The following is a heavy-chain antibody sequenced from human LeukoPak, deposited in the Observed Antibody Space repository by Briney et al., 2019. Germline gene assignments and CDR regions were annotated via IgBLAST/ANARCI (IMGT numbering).Heavy chain of an antibody. CDR1: GGSISSYY. CDR3: ARAHGDYSDSSGPYYFDY. D-gene: IGHD3-22*01. CDR2: IYYSGST. V-gene: IGHV4-59*12. Sequence: PSETLSLTCTVSGGSISSYYWSWIRQPPGKGLEWIGYIYYSGSTNYNPSLKSRVTISVDTSKNQFSLKLSSVTAADTAMYHCARAHGDYSDSSGPYYFDYWGQGTLVTVSS. J-gene: IGHJ4*02.